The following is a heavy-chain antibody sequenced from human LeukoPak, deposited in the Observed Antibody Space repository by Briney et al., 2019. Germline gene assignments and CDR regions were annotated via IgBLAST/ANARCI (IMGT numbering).Heavy chain of an antibody. D-gene: IGHD4-17*01. CDR1: GVSFDDYY. CDR2: INHSGYT. V-gene: IGHV4-34*01. Sequence: SETLSLTCAVSGVSFDDYYWSWVRQTPGKGLEWIGEINHSGYTNDSPSLKSRVTLSIDTSRKQFSLNLRSVTVADAGIYYCTRVTTGHDYWGQGTLVTVSS. CDR3: TRVTTGHDY. J-gene: IGHJ4*02.